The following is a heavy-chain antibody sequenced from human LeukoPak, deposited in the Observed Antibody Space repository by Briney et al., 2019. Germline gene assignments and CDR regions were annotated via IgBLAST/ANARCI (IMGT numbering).Heavy chain of an antibody. CDR3: TRDRRDGYNYVDV. CDR1: GDSINNYY. J-gene: IGHJ4*02. V-gene: IGHV4-59*01. D-gene: IGHD5-24*01. Sequence: TLCLTCTVSGDSINNYYWSWIRQPPGKGLEWIGYISYSGSTDYNPSLKSRVTMSVDTSKNQFSLKLKSVTPADTAIYYCTRDRRDGYNYVDVWGQGTLVTVSS. CDR2: ISYSGST.